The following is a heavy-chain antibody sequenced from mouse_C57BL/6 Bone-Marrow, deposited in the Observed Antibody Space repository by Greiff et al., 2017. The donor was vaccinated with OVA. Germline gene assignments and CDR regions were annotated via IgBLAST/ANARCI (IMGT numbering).Heavy chain of an antibody. CDR2: IRSKSSNYAT. V-gene: IGHV10-3*01. CDR3: VSLYYYGSSPYAMDY. D-gene: IGHD1-1*01. CDR1: GFIFNTYA. Sequence: DADGGLVQPKGSLKLSCAVSGFIFNTYAMHLVRQAPGKGLEWVARIRSKSSNYATYYADSVKDRFTISSDDSQSMLYLQMNNLKTEDTAMYYCVSLYYYGSSPYAMDYWGQGTSVTVSS. J-gene: IGHJ4*01.